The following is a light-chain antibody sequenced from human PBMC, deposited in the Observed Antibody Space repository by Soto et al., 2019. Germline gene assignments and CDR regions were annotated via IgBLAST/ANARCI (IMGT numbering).Light chain of an antibody. J-gene: IGLJ2*01. CDR1: SSDVGSYNL. CDR3: CSYAGSSNVV. Sequence: HSVLTQPASVSGSPGQSITISCTGTSSDVGSYNLVSWYQQHPGKAPKLMIYEGSKRPSGVSNRFSGSKSGNTASLTISGLQAEDEADYYCCSYAGSSNVVFGGGTKLTVL. CDR2: EGS. V-gene: IGLV2-23*01.